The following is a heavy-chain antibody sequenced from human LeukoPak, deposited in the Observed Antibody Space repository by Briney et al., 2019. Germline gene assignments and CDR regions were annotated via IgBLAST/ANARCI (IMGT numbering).Heavy chain of an antibody. CDR2: IYYSGST. V-gene: IGHV4-39*07. J-gene: IGHJ4*02. CDR3: AREGPAYSSSSSEYFDY. CDR1: GGSISSSSYY. D-gene: IGHD6-6*01. Sequence: PSETLSLTCTVSGGSISSSSYYWGWTRQPPGKRLEWIGSIYYSGSTYYNPSLKSRVTISVDTSKNQFSLKLSSVTAADTAVYYCAREGPAYSSSSSEYFDYWGQGTLVTVSS.